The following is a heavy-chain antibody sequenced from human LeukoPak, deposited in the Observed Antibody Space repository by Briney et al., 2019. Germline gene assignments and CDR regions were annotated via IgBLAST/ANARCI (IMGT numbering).Heavy chain of an antibody. J-gene: IGHJ4*02. D-gene: IGHD1-26*01. V-gene: IGHV3-49*04. Sequence: GGSLRLSCTASGFTFGDYGMSWVRQAPGKGLEWVGFIRSKAYGGTTEYAASVKGRFIISRDDFKSIAYLQMNSLRAEDTAVYYCARGRGGSWWGQGTLVTVSS. CDR1: GFTFGDYG. CDR3: ARGRGGSW. CDR2: IRSKAYGGTT.